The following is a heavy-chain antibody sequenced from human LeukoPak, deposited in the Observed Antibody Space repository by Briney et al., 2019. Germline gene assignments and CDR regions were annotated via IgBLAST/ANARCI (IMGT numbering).Heavy chain of an antibody. CDR1: GFTFDDYA. Sequence: GRSLRLSCAASGFTFDDYAMHWVRQAPGKGLEWVSGISRNSGSIGYADSVKGRFTISRDNAKNSLYLQMNSLRAEDTALYYCATGWCSSTSCYGAFDIWGQGTMVTVSS. J-gene: IGHJ3*02. CDR2: ISRNSGSI. D-gene: IGHD2-2*01. V-gene: IGHV3-9*01. CDR3: ATGWCSSTSCYGAFDI.